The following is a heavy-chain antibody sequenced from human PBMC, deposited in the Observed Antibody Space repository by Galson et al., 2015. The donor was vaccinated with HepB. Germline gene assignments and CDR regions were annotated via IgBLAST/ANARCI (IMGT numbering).Heavy chain of an antibody. V-gene: IGHV3-30*18. D-gene: IGHD2-2*01. CDR2: ISYDGSNK. CDR1: GFTFSSYG. CDR3: AKDSTAYYYGMDV. Sequence: SLRLSCAASGFTFSSYGMHWVRQAPGKGLEWVAVISYDGSNKYYADSVKGRFTISRDNSKNTLYLQMNSLRAEDTAVYYCAKDSTAYYYGMDVWGQGTTVTVSS. J-gene: IGHJ6*02.